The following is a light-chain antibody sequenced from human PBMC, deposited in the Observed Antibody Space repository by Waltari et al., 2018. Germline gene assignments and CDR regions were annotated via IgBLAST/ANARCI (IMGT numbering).Light chain of an antibody. CDR3: QQYNNWPPIT. J-gene: IGKJ5*01. CDR1: QSVSSN. V-gene: IGKV3-15*01. CDR2: GAS. Sequence: EIVMTQSPATLSVSPGERATLSCRASQSVSSNLAWYQQNPGQAPRLLIYGASTRATGIPARFSGSGSGTEFTLPISSMQSEDFAVSYCQQYNNWPPITFGQGTRLEIK.